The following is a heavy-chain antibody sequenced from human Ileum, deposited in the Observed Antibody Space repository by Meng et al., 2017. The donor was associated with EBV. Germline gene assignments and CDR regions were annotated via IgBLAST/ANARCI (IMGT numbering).Heavy chain of an antibody. Sequence: QASGPGPVQPSGTLSLTCCVSGASITESNSWSWVRQPPGKGLEWIGEIYHSGGTNYNPSLKSRVTISVDKSKNQISLKLNSVTAADTAVYYCARWAFIYSYGFDHWGQGTLVTVSS. CDR2: IYHSGGT. J-gene: IGHJ4*02. CDR3: ARWAFIYSYGFDH. CDR1: GASITESNS. D-gene: IGHD5-18*01. V-gene: IGHV4-4*02.